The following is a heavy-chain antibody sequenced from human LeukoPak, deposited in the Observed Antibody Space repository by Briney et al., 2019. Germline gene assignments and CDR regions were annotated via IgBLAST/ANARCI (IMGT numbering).Heavy chain of an antibody. CDR1: GASINNNF. Sequence: PSETLSLTCTVSGASINNNFWTWIRQPPGKGLEWIGYIYSSGSAKYNPSLKSRVIISGDTSKNLISLNPTSVTAADTAVYFCARHRDYYDTWGHGTLVTVSS. D-gene: IGHD3-22*01. CDR3: ARHRDYYDT. J-gene: IGHJ4*01. CDR2: IYSSGSA. V-gene: IGHV4-59*08.